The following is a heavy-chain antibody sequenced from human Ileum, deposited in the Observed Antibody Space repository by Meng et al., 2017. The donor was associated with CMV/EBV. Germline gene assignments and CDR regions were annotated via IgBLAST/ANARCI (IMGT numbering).Heavy chain of an antibody. Sequence: GGSLRLSCAVSGFTFSNYDMNWVRQAPGKGLEWVSHIASSGSDIYYVDSVKGRFTTSRDNARNSLYLQMNSLTVEDTAVYYCARVFDVWGQGTLVTVSS. CDR2: IASSGSDI. CDR3: ARVFDV. V-gene: IGHV3-48*03. J-gene: IGHJ4*02. CDR1: GFTFSNYD.